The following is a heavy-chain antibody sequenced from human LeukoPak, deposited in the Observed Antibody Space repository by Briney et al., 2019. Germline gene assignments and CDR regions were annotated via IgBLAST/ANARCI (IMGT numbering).Heavy chain of an antibody. CDR3: AKNNRRGYSGYDYWYYYYYMDV. D-gene: IGHD5-12*01. J-gene: IGHJ6*03. Sequence: GGSLRLSCAASGFTFSSFGMSWVRQAPGKGLEWVSAISSTGGTAYYADSVKGRFTISRDNSKNTLYLQMNSLRAEDTAVYYCAKNNRRGYSGYDYWYYYYYMDVWGKGTTVTVSS. V-gene: IGHV3-23*01. CDR2: ISSTGGTA. CDR1: GFTFSSFG.